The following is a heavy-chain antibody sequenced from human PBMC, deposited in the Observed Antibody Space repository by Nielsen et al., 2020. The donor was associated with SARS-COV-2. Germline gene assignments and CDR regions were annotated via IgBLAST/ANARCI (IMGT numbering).Heavy chain of an antibody. J-gene: IGHJ6*02. D-gene: IGHD5-18*01. V-gene: IGHV3-73*01. CDR3: TTDLRIQLWLYYYYYGMDV. CDR2: IRSKANSYAT. Sequence: VRQMPGKGLEWVGRIRSKANSYATAYAASVKGRFTISRDDSKNTLYLQMNSLKTEDTAVYYCTTDLRIQLWLYYYYYGMDVWGQGTTVTVSS.